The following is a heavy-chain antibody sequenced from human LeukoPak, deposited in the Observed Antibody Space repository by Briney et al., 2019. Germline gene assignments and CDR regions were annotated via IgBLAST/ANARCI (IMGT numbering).Heavy chain of an antibody. CDR2: FSSSGST. CDR3: ARDGSLGFGELFGAFDI. D-gene: IGHD3-10*01. Sequence: PSETLSLTCNASGGSVSSSNYHWSWIRQPPGKGLEWIGYFSSSGSTNYKASLKSRVSISADTSKNQFSLKLRSVTAADTAVYYCARDGSLGFGELFGAFDIWGQGTMVTVSS. J-gene: IGHJ3*02. CDR1: GGSVSSSNYH. V-gene: IGHV4-61*01.